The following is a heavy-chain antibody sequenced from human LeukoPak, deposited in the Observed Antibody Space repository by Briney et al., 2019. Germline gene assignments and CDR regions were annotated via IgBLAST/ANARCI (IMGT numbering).Heavy chain of an antibody. CDR2: ISYDGSNK. V-gene: IGHV3-30*18. CDR1: GFTFSIYG. D-gene: IGHD3-10*01. Sequence: GRSLRLSCAASGFTFSIYGMHRVRQAPGKGLEWVAVISYDGSNKYYADSVKGRFTISRDNSKDTLYLQMNSLRAEDTAVYYCAKDADLDYYGSGSPFHYWGQGTLVTVSS. CDR3: AKDADLDYYGSGSPFHY. J-gene: IGHJ4*02.